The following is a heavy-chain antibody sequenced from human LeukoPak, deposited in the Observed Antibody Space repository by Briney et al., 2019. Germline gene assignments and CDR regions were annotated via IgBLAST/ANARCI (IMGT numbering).Heavy chain of an antibody. CDR1: GFTFNSYW. V-gene: IGHV3-74*01. CDR3: VSDLCGGDDQ. CDR2: IDDDGKTI. J-gene: IGHJ5*02. D-gene: IGHD3-3*01. Sequence: GGSLRLSCAASGFTFNSYWMHWVRQAPGKGLVWVSRIDDDGKTIDYADSVKGRFTISRDNAKDTLYLQMSSLRDEDTAVYYCVSDLCGGDDQWGRGTLVTVSS.